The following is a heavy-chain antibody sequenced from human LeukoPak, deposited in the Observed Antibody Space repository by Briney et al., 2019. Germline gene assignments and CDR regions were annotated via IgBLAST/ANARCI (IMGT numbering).Heavy chain of an antibody. Sequence: GGSLRLSCAASGFTFSSYGMHWVRQAPGKGLEWVAVIWYDGSNKYHADSVKGRFTISRNNSKNTLYLQMNSLRAEDTAVYYCARDSSGCPDYWGQGTLVTVSS. D-gene: IGHD6-19*01. J-gene: IGHJ4*02. CDR1: GFTFSSYG. CDR2: IWYDGSNK. CDR3: ARDSSGCPDY. V-gene: IGHV3-33*01.